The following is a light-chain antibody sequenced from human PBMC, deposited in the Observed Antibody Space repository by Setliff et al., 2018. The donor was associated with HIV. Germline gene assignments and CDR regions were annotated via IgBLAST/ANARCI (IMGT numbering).Light chain of an antibody. CDR3: SPHGAIGV. Sequence: QSVLTQPPSASGSPGQSVTISCTGTTSDVGAYNYVSWYQQHPGKAPKLIIYEVTKRPSGVPDRFSGSKSGNTASLTVSGLQAEDEADYYCSPHGAIGVFGTGTKGTVL. CDR2: EVT. V-gene: IGLV2-8*01. CDR1: TSDVGAYNY. J-gene: IGLJ1*01.